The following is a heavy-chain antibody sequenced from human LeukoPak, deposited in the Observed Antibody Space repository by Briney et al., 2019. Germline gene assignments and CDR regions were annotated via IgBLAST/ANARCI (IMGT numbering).Heavy chain of an antibody. Sequence: PGGSLRLSRAASGFTFSSYGMHWVRQAPGKGLEWVAFIRYDGSNKYYADSVKGRFTISRDNSKNTLYLQMNSLRAEDTAVYYCASCHQLPPLIQYYMGYWGQGPWSPSPQ. CDR1: GFTFSSYG. CDR3: ASCHQLPPLIQYYMGY. CDR2: IRYDGSNK. V-gene: IGHV3-30*02. D-gene: IGHD2-2*01. J-gene: IGHJ4*02.